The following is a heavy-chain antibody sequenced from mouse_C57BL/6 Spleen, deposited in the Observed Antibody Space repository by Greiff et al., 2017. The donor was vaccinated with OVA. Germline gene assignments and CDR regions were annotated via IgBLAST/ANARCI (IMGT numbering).Heavy chain of an antibody. CDR1: GYAFSSYW. D-gene: IGHD1-1*01. Sequence: VQRVESGAELVKPGASVKISCKASGYAFSSYWMNWVKQRPGKGLEWIGQIYPGDGDTNYNGKFKGKATLTADKSSSTAYMQLSSLTSEDSAVYFCARENSTVVAPFDYWGQGTTLTVSS. CDR3: ARENSTVVAPFDY. CDR2: IYPGDGDT. V-gene: IGHV1-80*01. J-gene: IGHJ2*01.